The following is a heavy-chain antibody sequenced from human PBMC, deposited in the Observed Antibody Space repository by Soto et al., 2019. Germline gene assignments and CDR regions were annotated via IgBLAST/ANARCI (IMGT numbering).Heavy chain of an antibody. CDR1: GFTFSSYG. CDR2: ISYDGSNK. D-gene: IGHD6-13*01. V-gene: IGHV3-30*18. Sequence: GGSLRLSCAASGFTFSSYGMHWVRQAPGKGLEWVAVISYDGSNKYYADSVKGRFTISRDNSKDTLYLQMNSLRAEDTAVYYCAKVAGDYIDYWGQGTLVTVSS. CDR3: AKVAGDYIDY. J-gene: IGHJ4*02.